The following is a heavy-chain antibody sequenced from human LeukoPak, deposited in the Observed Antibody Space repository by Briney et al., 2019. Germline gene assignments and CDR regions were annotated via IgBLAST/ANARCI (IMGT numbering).Heavy chain of an antibody. CDR2: ISGSSGTI. Sequence: GGSLRLSCAASGFTFSSYSMNWVRQAPGKGMEWVSYISGSSGTIYYADSVKVRFTISRDNVKNSLYLQMNSLRAEDTAVYYCARDSHAAPNAMDVWGKGTTVTVSS. CDR3: ARDSHAAPNAMDV. J-gene: IGHJ6*03. V-gene: IGHV3-48*01. CDR1: GFTFSSYS. D-gene: IGHD6-25*01.